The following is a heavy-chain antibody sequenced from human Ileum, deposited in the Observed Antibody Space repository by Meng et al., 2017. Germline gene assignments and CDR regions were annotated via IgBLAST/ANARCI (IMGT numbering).Heavy chain of an antibody. CDR3: AREIGARSGNIY. J-gene: IGHJ4*01. Sequence: SETLSLTCTVSGGSISSSPYYWGWLRQTPEKGLEWIGSFYYGRSTFINPSLRSRVTILVDTSKSQFSLTLTSVSVADTAFYFCAREIGARSGNIYWSPGTLVTVSS. D-gene: IGHD3-10*01. V-gene: IGHV4-39*07. CDR2: FYYGRST. CDR1: GGSISSSPYY.